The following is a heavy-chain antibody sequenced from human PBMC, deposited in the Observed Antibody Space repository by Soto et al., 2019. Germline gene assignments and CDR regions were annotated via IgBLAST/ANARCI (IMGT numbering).Heavy chain of an antibody. J-gene: IGHJ6*02. CDR2: INGYNGNT. V-gene: IGHV1-18*01. CDR1: GYTFSTYG. CDR3: ARMGDVPYFYYGMDV. Sequence: QVQLVQSGAEVKKPGASVKVSCKASGYTFSTYGISWVRQAPGQGLEWMGWINGYNGNTNYAPKLQGPITMTTDTSTTTAYMELRTLRSDDTAVYYCARMGDVPYFYYGMDVWGQGTTVTVSS. D-gene: IGHD3-16*01.